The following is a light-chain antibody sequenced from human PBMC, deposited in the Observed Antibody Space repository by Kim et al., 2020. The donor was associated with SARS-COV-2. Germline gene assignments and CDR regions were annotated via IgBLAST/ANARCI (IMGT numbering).Light chain of an antibody. CDR3: QQFNNYPT. CDR2: DAS. CDR1: QGISSS. Sequence: AIQLTQSPSSLSASVGDRVTITCRASQGISSSLAWYQQKPGKAPKLLIYDASSLESGVPSRFSGSGSGTDFTLTISSLQPEDFATYYYQQFNNYPTFGQGTKVDIK. V-gene: IGKV1D-13*01. J-gene: IGKJ1*01.